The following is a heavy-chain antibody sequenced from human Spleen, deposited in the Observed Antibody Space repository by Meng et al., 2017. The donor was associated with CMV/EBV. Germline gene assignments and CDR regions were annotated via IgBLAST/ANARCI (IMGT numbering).Heavy chain of an antibody. CDR2: VSYSGST. CDR3: ARHIEKDTSPPQGKWFDL. J-gene: IGHJ5*02. D-gene: IGHD2-15*01. CDR1: GDSIQNSPYH. V-gene: IGHV4-39*01. Sequence: SETLSLTCTVSGDSIQNSPYHWAWVRQSPEKGLEWIGSVSYSGSTYYNPSLQSRVIISIDTPKNHFSLRLTSVTAPDTAMYHCARHIEKDTSPPQGKWFDLWGQGTLVTVSS.